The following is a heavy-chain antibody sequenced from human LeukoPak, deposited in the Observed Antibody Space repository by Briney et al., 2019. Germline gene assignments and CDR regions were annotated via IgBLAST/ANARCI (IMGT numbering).Heavy chain of an antibody. CDR1: GFSFSNHW. CDR3: ARDKKHTAMVFDY. J-gene: IGHJ4*02. Sequence: LPGGSLRLSCAASGFSFSNHWMHWVRQVPGKGLVWVSRITGDGSSTSYADSVKGRFTISRDNAKNSLYLQMNSLRAEDTAVYYCARDKKHTAMVFDYWGQGTLVTVSS. V-gene: IGHV3-74*01. D-gene: IGHD5-18*01. CDR2: ITGDGSST.